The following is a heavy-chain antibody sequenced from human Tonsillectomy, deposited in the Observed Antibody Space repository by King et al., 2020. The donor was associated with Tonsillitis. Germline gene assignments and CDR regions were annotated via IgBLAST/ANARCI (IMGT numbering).Heavy chain of an antibody. CDR1: GFTFSDHY. V-gene: IGHV3-72*01. Sequence: VQLVESGGGLVQPGGSLRLSCVTSGFTFSDHYMDWVRQAPGKGLEWVGRSRKEANSYEYAASVKDRFTISKDDSENSLYLQMNSLKTEDTAVYYCASHTSGYRAFDIWGQGTTVTVSS. CDR2: SRKEANSY. J-gene: IGHJ3*02. D-gene: IGHD3-22*01. CDR3: ASHTSGYRAFDI.